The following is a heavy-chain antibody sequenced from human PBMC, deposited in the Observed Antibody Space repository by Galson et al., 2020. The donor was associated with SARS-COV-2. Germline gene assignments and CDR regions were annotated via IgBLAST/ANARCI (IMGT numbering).Heavy chain of an antibody. CDR1: GFTYRNYS. CDR3: ARNTAYETWGGPGYYYFGMDV. D-gene: IGHD3-16*01. Sequence: TGGSLRLSCAASGFTYRNYSMNWVRQAPGKGSEWVSSIRTSTSYIYYADSVKGRFTISRDNAKNSLYLQMNSLRAEDTAVYYCARNTAYETWGGPGYYYFGMDVWGQGTTVTVSS. V-gene: IGHV3-21*01. CDR2: IRTSTSYI. J-gene: IGHJ6*02.